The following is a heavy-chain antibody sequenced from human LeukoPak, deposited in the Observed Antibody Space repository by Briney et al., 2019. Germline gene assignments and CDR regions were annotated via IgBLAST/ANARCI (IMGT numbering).Heavy chain of an antibody. CDR1: GFTVSSNY. CDR2: IYSGGST. Sequence: GGSLRLSCAASGFTVSSNYMSWVRQAPGKGLEWVSIIYSGGSTNYADSVKGRFTISRDNSKNTLYLQMNSLRAEDTAVYYCASGSGSYRTPYYYMDVWGKGTTVTVSS. J-gene: IGHJ6*03. V-gene: IGHV3-53*01. D-gene: IGHD3-10*01. CDR3: ASGSGSYRTPYYYMDV.